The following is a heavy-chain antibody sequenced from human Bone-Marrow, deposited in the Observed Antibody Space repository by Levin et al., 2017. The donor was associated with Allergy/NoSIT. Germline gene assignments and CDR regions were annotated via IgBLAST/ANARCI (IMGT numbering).Heavy chain of an antibody. V-gene: IGHV7-4-1*02. CDR2: INTNTGNP. D-gene: IGHD6-19*01. CDR3: ARVEAVAGEDAFDI. J-gene: IGHJ3*02. CDR1: GYTFTSYA. Sequence: ASVKVSCKASGYTFTSYAMNWVRQAPGQGLEWMGWINTNTGNPTYAQGFTGRFVFSLDTSVSTAYLQISSLKAEDTAVYYCARVEAVAGEDAFDIWGQGTMVTVSS.